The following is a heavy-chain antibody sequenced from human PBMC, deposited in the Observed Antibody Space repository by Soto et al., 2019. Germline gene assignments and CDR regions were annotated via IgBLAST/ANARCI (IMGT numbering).Heavy chain of an antibody. CDR3: VRGIVGDYNGGFDI. V-gene: IGHV6-1*01. CDR2: TYYISKWYN. Sequence: PSQTLSLTCAISGDSVSSNSVAWNWIRQSPSRGLEWLGRTYYISKWYNDYAISVKSRITINPDTSKNQLSLQLNSVTPEDTAVYYCVRGIVGDYNGGFDIWGQGTMVTVSS. J-gene: IGHJ3*02. D-gene: IGHD1-26*01. CDR1: GDSVSSNSVA.